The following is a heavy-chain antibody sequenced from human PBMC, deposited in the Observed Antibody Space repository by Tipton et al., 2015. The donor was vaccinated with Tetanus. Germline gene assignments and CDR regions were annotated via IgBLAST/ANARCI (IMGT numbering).Heavy chain of an antibody. D-gene: IGHD1-14*01. CDR2: IKKDESEK. CDR1: GFTFSNYW. Sequence: SLRLSCSASGFTFSNYWMSWVRQAPGKGLEWVANIKKDESEKDYVDSVKGRFTISRDNDKNSLYLQMNSMTVEDTAVYYCARVSTNPGASGHFDYWGRETLV. J-gene: IGHJ4*01. V-gene: IGHV3-7*01. CDR3: ARVSTNPGASGHFDY.